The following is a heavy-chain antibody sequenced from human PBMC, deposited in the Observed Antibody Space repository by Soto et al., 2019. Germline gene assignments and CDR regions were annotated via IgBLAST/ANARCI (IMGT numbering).Heavy chain of an antibody. D-gene: IGHD3-22*01. V-gene: IGHV4-31*03. Sequence: QVQLQESGPGLVKPSQTLSLTCTVSGGSISSGGYYWSWIRQHPGQGLVWIGYIYYSGSTYYTPSLMSRVTISVDTSKNQFSLKVSSVTAPDRAVYYCARTTTYYYDSCGSYDFEYWVQGTLVSVSS. J-gene: IGHJ4*02. CDR2: IYYSGST. CDR1: GGSISSGGYY. CDR3: ARTTTYYYDSCGSYDFEY.